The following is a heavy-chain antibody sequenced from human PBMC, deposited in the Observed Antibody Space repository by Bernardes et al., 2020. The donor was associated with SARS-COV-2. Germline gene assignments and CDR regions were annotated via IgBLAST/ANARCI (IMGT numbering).Heavy chain of an antibody. J-gene: IGHJ6*01. CDR2: IYSSGST. D-gene: IGHD2-2*01. Sequence: LSLTCTVSGGSISSYYWSWIRQPAGKGLEWIGRIYSSGSTSYNPSLKSRVTMSVDTSKNQFSLNLSSVTAADTAVYYCARGRYCSSTSCYVPPYYYYGMD. V-gene: IGHV4-4*07. CDR1: GGSISSYY. CDR3: ARGRYCSSTSCYVPPYYYYGMD.